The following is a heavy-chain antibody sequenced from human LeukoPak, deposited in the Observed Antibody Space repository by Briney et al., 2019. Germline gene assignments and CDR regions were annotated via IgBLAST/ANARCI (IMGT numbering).Heavy chain of an antibody. CDR3: ARGLHDILTGYSHDY. Sequence: GGSLRLSCAASGFTFSSYAMSWVRQAPGKGLEWVANIKQDGSEKYYVDSVKGRFTISRDNAKNSLYLQMNSLRAEDTAVYYCARGLHDILTGYSHDYWGQGTLVTVSS. V-gene: IGHV3-7*01. CDR2: IKQDGSEK. CDR1: GFTFSSYA. D-gene: IGHD3-9*01. J-gene: IGHJ4*02.